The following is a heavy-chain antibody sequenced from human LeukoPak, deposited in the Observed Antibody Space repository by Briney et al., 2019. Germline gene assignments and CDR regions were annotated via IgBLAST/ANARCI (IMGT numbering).Heavy chain of an antibody. V-gene: IGHV1-69*04. D-gene: IGHD5-12*01. J-gene: IGHJ4*02. CDR2: IIPNLGIA. CDR1: GGTFSSYA. Sequence: GASVKVSCKASGGTFSSYAISWVRQAPGQGLEWMGRIIPNLGIANYAQKFQGRVTITADKSTSTTYMELSSLRSEDTAVYYCASRRDGYLYDYWGQGTLVTVSS. CDR3: ASRRDGYLYDY.